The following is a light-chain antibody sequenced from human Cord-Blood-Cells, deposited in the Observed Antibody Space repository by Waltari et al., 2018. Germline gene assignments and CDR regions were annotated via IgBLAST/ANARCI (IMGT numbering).Light chain of an antibody. V-gene: IGLV3-21*04. CDR3: QVWDSSSDHWV. CDR1: NIGSKS. J-gene: IGLJ3*02. Sequence: SSVLTQPPSVSVAPGKQARITCGGNNIGSKSVNWYQQKPGQAPVLVIYYDSDRPSGIPERFSGSNSGNTATLTIIRVEAGDEADYYCQVWDSSSDHWVFGGGTKLTVL. CDR2: YDS.